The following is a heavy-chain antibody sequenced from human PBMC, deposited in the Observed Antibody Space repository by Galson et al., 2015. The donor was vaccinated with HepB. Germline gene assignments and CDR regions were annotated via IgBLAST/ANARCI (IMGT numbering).Heavy chain of an antibody. D-gene: IGHD4-11*01. CDR2: ISYDGSSK. J-gene: IGHJ4*02. CDR3: AKDLQG. V-gene: IGHV3-30*18. CDR1: GFTFSRYG. Sequence: SLRLSCAASGFTFSRYGMYRVRQAPGRGLEWVAVISYDGSSKYYSDSVRGRFTISRDNSRNTLYLQMNSLRVEDTAVYYCAKDLQGWGQGTLVTVSS.